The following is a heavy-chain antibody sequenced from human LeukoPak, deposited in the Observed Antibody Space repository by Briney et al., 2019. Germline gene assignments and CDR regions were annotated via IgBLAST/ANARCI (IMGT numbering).Heavy chain of an antibody. CDR1: GFTFSSYS. V-gene: IGHV3-21*01. Sequence: GGSLRLSCAASGFTFSSYSMNWVRQAPGKGLEWVSSISSSSSYIYYADSVKGRFTISRDNAKNSLYLQMNSLRAEDTAVYYCARDPNSYGFYYYYYYMDVWGKGTTVTVSS. J-gene: IGHJ6*03. D-gene: IGHD5-18*01. CDR3: ARDPNSYGFYYYYYYMDV. CDR2: ISSSSSYI.